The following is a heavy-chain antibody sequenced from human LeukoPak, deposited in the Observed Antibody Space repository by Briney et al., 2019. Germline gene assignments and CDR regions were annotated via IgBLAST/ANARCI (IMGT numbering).Heavy chain of an antibody. D-gene: IGHD3-10*01. CDR2: INPTGGST. Sequence: ASVKVSCKASGYTFPSYFMRWVRQAPGQGLEWMGIINPTGGSTTYAQKFQGRVTMTRDTSTSTAYMELRSLRSDDTAVYYCARERYGSGSYYFDYWGQGTLVTVSS. CDR1: GYTFPSYF. V-gene: IGHV1-46*01. CDR3: ARERYGSGSYYFDY. J-gene: IGHJ4*02.